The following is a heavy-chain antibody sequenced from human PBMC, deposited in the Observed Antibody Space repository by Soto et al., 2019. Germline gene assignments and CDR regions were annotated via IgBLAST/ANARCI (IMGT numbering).Heavy chain of an antibody. V-gene: IGHV1-18*01. CDR1: GYTFTSYA. Sequence: ASVKVTCKASGYTFTSYAISWARQAHGQGLEWMGWISTYNDNTNYAQKPQGRVTMTTDTSTRTADMEMRSLRSDDTTVYYCATVDPLAVCDACDVWGQGTTV. J-gene: IGHJ3*01. CDR3: ATVDPLAVCDACDV. D-gene: IGHD2-8*01. CDR2: ISTYNDNT.